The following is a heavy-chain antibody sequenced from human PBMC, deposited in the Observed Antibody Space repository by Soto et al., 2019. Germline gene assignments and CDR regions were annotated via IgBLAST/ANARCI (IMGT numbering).Heavy chain of an antibody. CDR3: ARDLTRSTVTTYYFDY. CDR1: GYTFTSYG. CDR2: ISAYNGNT. D-gene: IGHD4-17*01. V-gene: IGHV1-18*04. J-gene: IGHJ4*02. Sequence: QVQLVQSGAEVKKPGASVKVSCKASGYTFTSYGISWVRQAPGQGLAGMGWISAYNGNTNDAQKLQGRVTMTTDTSTSTAYMELRSLRSDDTAVYYCARDLTRSTVTTYYFDYWGQGNLVTVSS.